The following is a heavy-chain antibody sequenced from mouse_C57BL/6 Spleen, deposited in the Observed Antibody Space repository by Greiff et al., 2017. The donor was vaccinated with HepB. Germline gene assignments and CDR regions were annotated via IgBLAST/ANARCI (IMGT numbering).Heavy chain of an antibody. J-gene: IGHJ2*01. D-gene: IGHD6-1*01. Sequence: VQLQQSGPELVKPGASVKISCKASGYTFTDYYMNWVKQSHGKSLEWIGDINPNNGGTSYNQKFKGKATLTVDKSSSTAYMELRSLTSEDSAVYYCARGLPLDYWGQGTTLTVSS. CDR3: ARGLPLDY. CDR2: INPNNGGT. V-gene: IGHV1-26*01. CDR1: GYTFTDYY.